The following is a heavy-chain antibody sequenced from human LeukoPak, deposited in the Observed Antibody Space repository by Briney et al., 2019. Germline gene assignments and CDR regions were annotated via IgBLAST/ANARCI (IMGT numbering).Heavy chain of an antibody. J-gene: IGHJ6*03. V-gene: IGHV4-34*01. Sequence: SETLSLTCAVYGGPFSGYYWSWIRQPPGKGLEWVGEINHSGSTNYNPSLKSRVTISVDTSKNQFSLKLSSVTAADTAVYYCARGVGYSYGYYYYYMDVWGKGTTVTVSS. CDR1: GGPFSGYY. CDR3: ARGVGYSYGYYYYYMDV. CDR2: INHSGST. D-gene: IGHD5-18*01.